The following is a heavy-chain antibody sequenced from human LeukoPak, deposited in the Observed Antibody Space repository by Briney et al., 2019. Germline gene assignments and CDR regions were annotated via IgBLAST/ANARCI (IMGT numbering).Heavy chain of an antibody. J-gene: IGHJ3*02. D-gene: IGHD3-22*01. CDR3: ARADDSSGYLDAFDI. Sequence: PSQTLSLTCTVSGGSISSGGYYWSWIRQHPGKGLEWIGYIYYSGSTYYNPSLKSRVTTSVDTSKNQFSLKLSSVTAADTAVYYCARADDSSGYLDAFDIWGQGTMVTVSS. CDR2: IYYSGST. V-gene: IGHV4-31*03. CDR1: GGSISSGGYY.